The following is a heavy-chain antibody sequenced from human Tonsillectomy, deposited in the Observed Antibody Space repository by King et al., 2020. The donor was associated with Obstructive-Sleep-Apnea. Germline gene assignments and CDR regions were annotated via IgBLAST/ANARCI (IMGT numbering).Heavy chain of an antibody. CDR1: GGSISSGAYY. V-gene: IGHV4-31*03. Sequence: LQLQESGPGLVKPSQTLSLTCTVSGGSISSGAYYWSWIRQHPGKGLEWIGYIYYTGSTYYNPSLKSRVTISLDMSKNQFSLKLSSVTAADTAVYYCAILLLWFGELPSNAFDIWGQGTMVTVSS. D-gene: IGHD3-10*01. CDR2: IYYTGST. J-gene: IGHJ3*02. CDR3: AILLLWFGELPSNAFDI.